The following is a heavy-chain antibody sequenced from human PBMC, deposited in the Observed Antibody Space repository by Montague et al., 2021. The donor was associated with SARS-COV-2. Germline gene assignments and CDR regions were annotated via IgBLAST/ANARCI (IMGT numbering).Heavy chain of an antibody. CDR2: IYHSGST. V-gene: IGHV4-4*02. D-gene: IGHD3-10*01. CDR1: GGSISSSNW. J-gene: IGHJ4*02. Sequence: SETLSLTCVVSGGSISSSNWWSWVRQPPGKGLEWIGEIYHSGSTNYSPSLKSRVSISVDKSKNQFSLKLSSVPAAATAVYYCASRGAGWFGSNPERFDYWGQGTLVTVSS. CDR3: ASRGAGWFGSNPERFDY.